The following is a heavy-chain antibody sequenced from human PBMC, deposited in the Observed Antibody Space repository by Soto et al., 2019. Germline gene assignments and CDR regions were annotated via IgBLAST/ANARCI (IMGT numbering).Heavy chain of an antibody. J-gene: IGHJ4*02. CDR1: GFTFSSYA. CDR2: ISGSVGST. D-gene: IGHD2-2*01. Sequence: GGSLRLSCAASGFTFSSYAMSWVRQAPGKGLEWVSAISGSVGSTYYADSVKGRFTISRDNSKNTLYLQMNSLRAEDTAVYYCAKASGDCSSTSCPPWGNYFDYWGQGTLVTVSS. V-gene: IGHV3-23*01. CDR3: AKASGDCSSTSCPPWGNYFDY.